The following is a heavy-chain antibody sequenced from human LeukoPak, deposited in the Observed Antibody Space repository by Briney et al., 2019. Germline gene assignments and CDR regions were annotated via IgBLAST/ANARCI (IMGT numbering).Heavy chain of an antibody. Sequence: SETLSLTCAVYGGSFSGYYWSWIRQPPGKGLEWIGEINHSGSTNYNPSLKSRVTISVDTSKNQFSLKLSSVTAADTAVYYCARGALSYSSSWYDYWGQGTLVTVSS. J-gene: IGHJ4*02. CDR2: INHSGST. CDR1: GGSFSGYY. V-gene: IGHV4-34*01. D-gene: IGHD6-13*01. CDR3: ARGALSYSSSWYDY.